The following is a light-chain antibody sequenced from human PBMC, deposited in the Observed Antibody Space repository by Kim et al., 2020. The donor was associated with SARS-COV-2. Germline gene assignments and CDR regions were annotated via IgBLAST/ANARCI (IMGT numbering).Light chain of an antibody. J-gene: IGKJ5*01. CDR3: KQYNNWTART. V-gene: IGKV3-15*01. CDR2: GAS. Sequence: EIVMTQSPATLSVSPGERATLSCRASQSVSSNLAWYQQKPGQAPRLLIYGASTRATGIPARFSGSGSGTEFTLTIRSLQSEDFAVYYFKQYNNWTARTFGEGARREIK. CDR1: QSVSSN.